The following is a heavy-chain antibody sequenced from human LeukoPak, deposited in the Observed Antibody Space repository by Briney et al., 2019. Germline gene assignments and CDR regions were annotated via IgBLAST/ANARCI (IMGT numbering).Heavy chain of an antibody. CDR1: GFTFTSFA. J-gene: IGHJ4*02. Sequence: GGSLRLSCAASGFTFTSFAMSWVRQAPGKGLEWVSGIDDSGDSTYYADSVRGRFTISRDNSKNTLYLQMSSLRAEDTAIYYCTKDRAGRRWLHFPFDSWGQGTLVTVSS. CDR2: IDDSGDST. V-gene: IGHV3-23*01. D-gene: IGHD5-24*01. CDR3: TKDRAGRRWLHFPFDS.